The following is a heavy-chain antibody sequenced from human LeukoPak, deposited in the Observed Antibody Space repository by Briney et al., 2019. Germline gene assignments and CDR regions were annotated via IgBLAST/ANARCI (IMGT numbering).Heavy chain of an antibody. CDR1: GFTFSSYA. D-gene: IGHD3-9*01. V-gene: IGHV3-23*01. CDR3: ATILTGYHYYYYGMDV. Sequence: GGSLRLSCAASGFTFSSYAMSWVRQAPGKGLGWVSAISGSGGSTYYADSVKGRFTISRDNSKNTLYLQMNSLRAEDTAVYYCATILTGYHYYYYGMDVWGQGTTVTVSS. CDR2: ISGSGGST. J-gene: IGHJ6*02.